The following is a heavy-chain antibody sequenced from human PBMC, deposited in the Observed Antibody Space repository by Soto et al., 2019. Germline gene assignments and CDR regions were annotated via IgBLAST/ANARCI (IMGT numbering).Heavy chain of an antibody. V-gene: IGHV3-7*01. CDR1: GFTFSSYW. Sequence: EVQLVESGGGLVQPGGSLRLSCAASGFTFSSYWMSWVRQAPGKGLEWVANIKQDGSEKYYVDSVKGRFTISRDNAKNSLYLQMNSLRAEDTAVYYCASDIVVGPAADKYAFDIWGQGTMVTVSS. CDR3: ASDIVVGPAADKYAFDI. J-gene: IGHJ3*02. D-gene: IGHD2-2*01. CDR2: IKQDGSEK.